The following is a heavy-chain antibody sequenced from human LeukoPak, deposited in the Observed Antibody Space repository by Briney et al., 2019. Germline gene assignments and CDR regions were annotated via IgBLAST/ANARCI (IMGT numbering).Heavy chain of an antibody. CDR2: ISYSGST. V-gene: IGHV4-59*01. CDR1: GGSISSYY. CDR3: ARSSRGLYDILTGYYYFDY. Sequence: SETLSLTCTVSGGSISSYYWSWIRQPPGKGLEWIGYISYSGSTNYNPSLKSRVTISVDTSKNQFSLKLSSVTAADTAVYYCARSSRGLYDILTGYYYFDYWGQGTLVTVSS. D-gene: IGHD3-9*01. J-gene: IGHJ4*02.